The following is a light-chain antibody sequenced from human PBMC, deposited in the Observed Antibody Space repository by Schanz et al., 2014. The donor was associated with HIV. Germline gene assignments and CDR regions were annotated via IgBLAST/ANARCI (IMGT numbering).Light chain of an antibody. J-gene: IGKJ4*01. CDR3: QQFNIWPLA. CDR1: QSVSRY. Sequence: EIVLTQSPATLSLSPGERATLSCRASQSVSRYLGWYQHKPGQAPRLLIFAASNRATGIPARFSGSGSGTEFTLTISSLQSEDFADYYCQQFNIWPLAFGGGTKVDI. CDR2: AAS. V-gene: IGKV3-15*01.